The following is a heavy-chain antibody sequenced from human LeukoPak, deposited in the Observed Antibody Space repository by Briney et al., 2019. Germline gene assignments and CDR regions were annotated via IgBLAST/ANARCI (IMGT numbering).Heavy chain of an antibody. CDR3: ARDMELPDYYYYYYMDV. D-gene: IGHD1-7*01. Sequence: SQTLSLTCAISEDSVSSNSAAWNWIRQSPSRGLEWLGRTYYRSKWYNDYAVSVKSRITINPDTSKNQFSLQLNSVTPEDTAVYYCARDMELPDYYYYYYMDVWGKGTTVTVSS. J-gene: IGHJ6*03. CDR2: TYYRSKWYN. CDR1: EDSVSSNSAA. V-gene: IGHV6-1*01.